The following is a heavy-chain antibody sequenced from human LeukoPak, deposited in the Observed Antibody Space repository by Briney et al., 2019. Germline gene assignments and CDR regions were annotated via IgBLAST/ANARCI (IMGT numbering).Heavy chain of an antibody. CDR3: AREDSSNWNWFDP. V-gene: IGHV4-61*02. J-gene: IGHJ5*02. D-gene: IGHD6-13*01. CDR2: IYTSGST. CDR1: GGSISSGSYC. Sequence: SETLSLTCTVSGGSISSGSYCWSWIRQPAGKGLEWIGRIYTSGSTNYNPSLKSRVTISVDTSKNQFSLKLSSVTAADTAVYYCAREDSSNWNWFDPWGQGTLVTVSS.